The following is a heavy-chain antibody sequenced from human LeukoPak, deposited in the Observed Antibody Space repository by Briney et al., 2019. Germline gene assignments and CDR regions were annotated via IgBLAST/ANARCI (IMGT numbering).Heavy chain of an antibody. D-gene: IGHD5-18*01. CDR2: IYYSGST. Sequence: SETLSLTCTVSGGSISSSSYYWSWIRQPPGKGLEWIGYIYYSGSTNYNPSLKSRVTISVDTSKNQFSLKLSSVTAADTAVYYCARGPLVHDRTWIQLWHYYYYGMDVWGQGTTVTVSS. CDR1: GGSISSSSYY. J-gene: IGHJ6*02. V-gene: IGHV4-61*01. CDR3: ARGPLVHDRTWIQLWHYYYYGMDV.